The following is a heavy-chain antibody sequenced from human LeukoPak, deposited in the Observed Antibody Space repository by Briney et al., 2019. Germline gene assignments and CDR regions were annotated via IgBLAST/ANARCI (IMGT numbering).Heavy chain of an antibody. D-gene: IGHD3-22*01. V-gene: IGHV5-51*07. Sequence: GESLKISSEGAGSSFTSYWIGWVHQMPGKGLEWMGIIYPGDSDTRYSPSFQGQVTISADKSISTAYLQWSSLKASDTAMYYCARHARHYDSSGYYYDWYFDLWGRGTLVTVSP. CDR1: GSSFTSYW. CDR3: ARHARHYDSSGYYYDWYFDL. J-gene: IGHJ2*01. CDR2: IYPGDSDT.